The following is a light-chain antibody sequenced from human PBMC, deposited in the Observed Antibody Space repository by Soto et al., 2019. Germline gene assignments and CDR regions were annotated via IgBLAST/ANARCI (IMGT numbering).Light chain of an antibody. Sequence: QSVLTQPASVSGSPGQSITISCTGTRSDVGGYNSVSWYQHHPGKVPKLMIYDVSNRPSGISYRFSGSKSGNTASLTISGLQVEDEADYYCSSYTNSATLIFGGGTKLTVL. V-gene: IGLV2-14*03. CDR3: SSYTNSATLI. J-gene: IGLJ2*01. CDR2: DVS. CDR1: RSDVGGYNS.